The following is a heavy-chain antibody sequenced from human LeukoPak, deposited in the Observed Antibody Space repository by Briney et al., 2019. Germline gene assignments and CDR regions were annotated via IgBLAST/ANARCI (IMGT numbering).Heavy chain of an antibody. CDR1: GYTFTSYS. V-gene: IGHV1-69*10. CDR3: ARDGPGAKADANYFDY. J-gene: IGHJ4*02. Sequence: SVKVSCKASGYTFTSYSISWVRQAPGQGLEWMGGIIPIFGIANYAQKFQGRVTITADKSTSTAYMELSSLRSEDTAVYYCARDGPGAKADANYFDYWGQGTLVTVSS. D-gene: IGHD1-26*01. CDR2: IIPIFGIA.